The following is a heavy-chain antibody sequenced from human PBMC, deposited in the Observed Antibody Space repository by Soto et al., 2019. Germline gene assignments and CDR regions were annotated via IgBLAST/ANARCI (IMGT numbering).Heavy chain of an antibody. D-gene: IGHD2-2*01. V-gene: IGHV4-34*01. Sequence: QVQLQQWGAGLLKPSEILSLTCAVYGGSFSDYYWSWIRQPPGRGLEWIGEINHSGGTNYNPSLKSRVTISVDTSRSQFSLRLNSVTAADTAVYYCARGAPFPSIILPANWFDPWGQGTLVTVSS. CDR1: GGSFSDYY. CDR3: ARGAPFPSIILPANWFDP. CDR2: INHSGGT. J-gene: IGHJ5*02.